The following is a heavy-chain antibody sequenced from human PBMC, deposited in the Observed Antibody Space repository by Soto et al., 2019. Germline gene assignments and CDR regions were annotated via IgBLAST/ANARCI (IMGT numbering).Heavy chain of an antibody. J-gene: IGHJ6*02. CDR1: GFPFSSYA. D-gene: IGHD6-25*01. V-gene: IGHV3-23*01. CDR2: NTGAGGGT. Sequence: GGSLRLSCAASGFPFSSYAISWVRQAPGRGLEWVAANTGAGGGTYNLEAVKGRFTVSRDNSKKTVYLQLDGLRAEDTAVYYCAKGHSDYQGDYNYYGMDVWGQGTTVTVSS. CDR3: AKGHSDYQGDYNYYGMDV.